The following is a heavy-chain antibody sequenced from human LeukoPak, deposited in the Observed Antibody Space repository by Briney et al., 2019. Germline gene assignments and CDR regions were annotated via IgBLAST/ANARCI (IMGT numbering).Heavy chain of an antibody. CDR2: INPNSGGT. J-gene: IGHJ4*02. D-gene: IGHD6-13*01. CDR1: GYTFTGYY. CDR3: ARSWSSSWAYYSDY. Sequence: ASVKVSCKASGYTFTGYYMHWVRQAPGQGLEWMGWINPNSGGTSYAQKFQGRVTMTRDTSISTAYMELSRLRSDDTAVYYCARSWSSSWAYYSDYWGQGTLVTVSS. V-gene: IGHV1-2*02.